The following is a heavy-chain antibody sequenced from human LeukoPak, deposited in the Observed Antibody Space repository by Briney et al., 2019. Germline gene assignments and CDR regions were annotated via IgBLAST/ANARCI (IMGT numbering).Heavy chain of an antibody. D-gene: IGHD6-19*01. V-gene: IGHV4-34*01. CDR3: ARGRAVASDY. J-gene: IGHJ4*02. Sequence: SETLSLTCAVYGGSFSGFYWSWIRQPPGKGLEWIGEINHSGSTNYNPSLKSRVTISVDTSKNQFSLKLSSMTAADTAVYYCARGRAVASDYWGQGTLVTVSS. CDR2: INHSGST. CDR1: GGSFSGFY.